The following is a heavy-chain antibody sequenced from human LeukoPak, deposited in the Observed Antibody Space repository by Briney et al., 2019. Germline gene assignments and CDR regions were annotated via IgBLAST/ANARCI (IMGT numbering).Heavy chain of an antibody. V-gene: IGHV3-64*02. CDR2: INSKGDVT. J-gene: IGHJ3*02. Sequence: PGGSLRLSCAASGFTFRIHAMHWVRQAPGKGLEYVSTINSKGDVTYYADSVKGRFTISRDNSKNTLYLQMGSLRAEDMAVYYCARDDYGVDDALDIWGQGTMVTVSS. CDR1: GFTFRIHA. D-gene: IGHD4-17*01. CDR3: ARDDYGVDDALDI.